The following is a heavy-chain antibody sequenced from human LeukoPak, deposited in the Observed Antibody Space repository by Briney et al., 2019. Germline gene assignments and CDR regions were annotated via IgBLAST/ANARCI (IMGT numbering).Heavy chain of an antibody. J-gene: IGHJ6*03. Sequence: SETLTLTCAVYGGSFSGDYWSWIRQPPGKGLEWIGDINRSGRAVYNTSLKSRVIISVDTSKNQFSLKLTSVTAADTAVYYARVGATYPHYYMDVWGKGTTVTVAS. V-gene: IGHV4-34*01. CDR2: INRSGRA. CDR1: GGSFSGDY. CDR3: ARVGATYPHYYMDV. D-gene: IGHD3-16*01.